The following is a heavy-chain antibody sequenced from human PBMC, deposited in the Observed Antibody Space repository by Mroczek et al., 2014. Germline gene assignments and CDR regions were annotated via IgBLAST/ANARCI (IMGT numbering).Heavy chain of an antibody. CDR1: GYTFTSYD. CDR3: ARDLSRRGYSYDTGGMDV. Sequence: QVQLVESGVEVKKPGASVKVSCKASGYTFTSYDINWVRQATGQGLEWMGWMNPNSGNTGYAQKFQGRVTMTRNTSISTAYMELSSLRSEDTAVYYCARDLSRRGYSYDTGGMDVWGPKGPRSPVSS. J-gene: IGHJ6*01. D-gene: IGHD5-18*01. V-gene: IGHV1-8*01. CDR2: MNPNSGNT.